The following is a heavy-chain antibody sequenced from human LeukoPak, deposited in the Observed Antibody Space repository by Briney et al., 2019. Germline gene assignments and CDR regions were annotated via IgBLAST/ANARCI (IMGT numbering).Heavy chain of an antibody. J-gene: IGHJ4*02. D-gene: IGHD6-19*01. CDR3: ARQYSSGWYTFDY. CDR1: GFTFSSYW. Sequence: GGSLRLSCAASGFTFSSYWMSWVRQAPGKGLEWVANIKQDGSGKYYVDSVKGRFTISRDNAKNPLYLRMNSLRAEDTAVYYCARQYSSGWYTFDYWGQGTLVTVSS. CDR2: IKQDGSGK. V-gene: IGHV3-7*01.